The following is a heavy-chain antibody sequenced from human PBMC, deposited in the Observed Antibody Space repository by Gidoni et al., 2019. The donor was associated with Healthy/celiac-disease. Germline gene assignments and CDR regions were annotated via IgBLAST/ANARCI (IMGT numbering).Heavy chain of an antibody. CDR1: GFNFSGYA. D-gene: IGHD1-1*01. Sequence: QVQLVESGGGVVRPGKSLRLSCAASGFNFSGYAMNWVRQAPGKGLAWVAVISNDGSNKYSADSVKGRFTISRDNSKNTLYLQMNSLRAEDTAVYYCARRGWNDGFDYWGQGSLVTVSS. V-gene: IGHV3-30-3*01. CDR2: ISNDGSNK. J-gene: IGHJ4*02. CDR3: ARRGWNDGFDY.